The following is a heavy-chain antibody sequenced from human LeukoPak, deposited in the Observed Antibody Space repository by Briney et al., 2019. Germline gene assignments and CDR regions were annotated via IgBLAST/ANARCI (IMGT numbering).Heavy chain of an antibody. CDR1: GGSISSGGYY. D-gene: IGHD1-14*01. Sequence: SETLSLTCTVSGGSISSGGYYWSWIRQHPGKGLEWIGYIYYSGSTYYNPSLKSRVTISVDTSKNQFSLKLSSVTAADTAVYYCARYHPNITLDPWGQGTLVTVSS. V-gene: IGHV4-31*03. J-gene: IGHJ5*02. CDR3: ARYHPNITLDP. CDR2: IYYSGST.